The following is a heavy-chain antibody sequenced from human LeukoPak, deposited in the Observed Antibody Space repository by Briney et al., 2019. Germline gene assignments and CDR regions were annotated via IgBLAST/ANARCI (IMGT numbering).Heavy chain of an antibody. D-gene: IGHD6-19*01. CDR2: ISYDGSNK. CDR1: GFTFSSYA. J-gene: IGHJ4*02. Sequence: PGWSLRLSCAASGFTFSSYAMHWVRQAPGKGLEWVAVISYDGSNKYYADSVKGRFTISRDNSKNTLYLQMNSLRVEDTAVYYCARGGSGFVDYWGQGTLVTVSS. V-gene: IGHV3-30-3*01. CDR3: ARGGSGFVDY.